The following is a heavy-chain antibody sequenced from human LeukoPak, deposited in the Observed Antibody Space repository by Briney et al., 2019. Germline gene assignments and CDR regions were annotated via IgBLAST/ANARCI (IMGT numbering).Heavy chain of an antibody. Sequence: PSETLSLTCTVSGGSTSSGGYYWTWIRHHPRKCLEWIGYIYYSGSTSYNPSLKSRATISVDTSKNQFPLRLSSVTAADTAVYYCALGYCGGGSCYAREYFQHWGQGTLVTVSS. D-gene: IGHD2-15*01. CDR3: ALGYCGGGSCYAREYFQH. CDR1: GGSTSSGGYY. CDR2: IYYSGST. V-gene: IGHV4-31*03. J-gene: IGHJ1*01.